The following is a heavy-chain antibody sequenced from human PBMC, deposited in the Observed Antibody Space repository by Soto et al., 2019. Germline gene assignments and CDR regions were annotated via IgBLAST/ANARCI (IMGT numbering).Heavy chain of an antibody. J-gene: IGHJ6*03. Sequence: QVQLVQSGAEVKKPGASVKVSCKASGYTFASYDINWVRQATGQGLEWMGWMNPNSGNTGYAQKFQGRVTMTRNTSLSTAYMELSSLRSEDTAVYYCARVMITFGGVIVRDYYYYMDVWGKGTTVTVSS. CDR2: MNPNSGNT. V-gene: IGHV1-8*01. CDR3: ARVMITFGGVIVRDYYYYMDV. D-gene: IGHD3-16*02. CDR1: GYTFASYD.